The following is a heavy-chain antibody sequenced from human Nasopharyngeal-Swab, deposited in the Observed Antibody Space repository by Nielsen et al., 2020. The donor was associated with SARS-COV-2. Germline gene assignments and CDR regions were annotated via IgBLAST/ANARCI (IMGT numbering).Heavy chain of an antibody. Sequence: GESLKISCAASGFTFTSYGMHWVRQAPGKGLEWVALIWYDGSNKYYADSVKGRFTISRDNSKQILYLQMDSLRAEDTAVYYCTRGAQLGPWYWGQGTLVTASS. J-gene: IGHJ4*02. CDR2: IWYDGSNK. D-gene: IGHD3-16*01. CDR1: GFTFTSYG. V-gene: IGHV3-33*01. CDR3: TRGAQLGPWY.